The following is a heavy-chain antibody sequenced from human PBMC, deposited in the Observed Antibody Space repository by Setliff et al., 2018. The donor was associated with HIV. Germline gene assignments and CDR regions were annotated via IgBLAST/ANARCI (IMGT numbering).Heavy chain of an antibody. J-gene: IGHJ6*03. CDR2: IYYTESTNYTPSIKSA. CDR3: ARSRPRSMDFYMDV. V-gene: IGHV4-61*08. Sequence: SETLSLTCTVSGGSISSGGYYWSWIRQHPGKGLEWIGYIYYTESTNYTPSIKSANYNPSLKSRVTVSLDTSQNQFSLNLSSVTAADTAVYYCARSRPRSMDFYMDVWGKGTTVTVSS. D-gene: IGHD2-8*01. CDR1: GGSISSGGYY.